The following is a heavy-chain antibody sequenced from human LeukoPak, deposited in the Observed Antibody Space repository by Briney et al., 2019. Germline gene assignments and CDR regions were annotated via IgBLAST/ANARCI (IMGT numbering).Heavy chain of an antibody. D-gene: IGHD2-15*01. Sequence: PGGSLRLSCAASGFTVSSIHMVWVRQAPGKGLEWVSVTYTGGNSYYADSVKGRFTISRDNSKNTLYLQMNSLRAEDTAVYYCARDLARGGFDYWGQGTLVTVSS. CDR2: TYTGGNS. CDR3: ARDLARGGFDY. J-gene: IGHJ4*02. V-gene: IGHV3-53*01. CDR1: GFTVSSIH.